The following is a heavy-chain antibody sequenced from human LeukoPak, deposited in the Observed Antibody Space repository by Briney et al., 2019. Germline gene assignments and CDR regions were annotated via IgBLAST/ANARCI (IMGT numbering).Heavy chain of an antibody. J-gene: IGHJ4*02. CDR3: ASSGSYYDY. D-gene: IGHD1-26*01. CDR2: IYSGGST. CDR1: GFTFNSYW. V-gene: IGHV3-53*01. Sequence: GGSLRLSCAASGFTFNSYWMSWVRQAPGKGLEWVSVIYSGGSTYYADSVKGRFTISRDNSKNTLYLQMNSLRAEDTAVYYCASSGSYYDYWGQGTLVTVSS.